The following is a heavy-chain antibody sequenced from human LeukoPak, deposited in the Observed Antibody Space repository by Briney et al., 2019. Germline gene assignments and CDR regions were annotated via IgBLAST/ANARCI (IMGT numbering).Heavy chain of an antibody. Sequence: SVKVSCKAFGGTFISYAISWVRQAPGQGLEWMGGIIPIFGTANYAQKFQGRVTITADESTSTAYMELSSLRSEDTAMYYCARDILYDSSGYPLDYWGQGTLVTVSS. V-gene: IGHV1-69*13. CDR3: ARDILYDSSGYPLDY. D-gene: IGHD3-22*01. CDR2: IIPIFGTA. CDR1: GGTFISYA. J-gene: IGHJ4*02.